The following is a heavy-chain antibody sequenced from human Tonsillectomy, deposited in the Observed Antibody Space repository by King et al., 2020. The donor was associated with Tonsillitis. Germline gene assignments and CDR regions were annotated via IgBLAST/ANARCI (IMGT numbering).Heavy chain of an antibody. CDR2: IYYSGST. J-gene: IGHJ4*02. CDR1: GGSISSYY. D-gene: IGHD7-27*01. CDR3: ARRSRLSTGDTYYFDY. V-gene: IGHV4-59*08. Sequence: QLQESGPGLVKPSETLSLTCTVSGGSISSYYWSWIRQPPGKGLEWIGYIYYSGSTNYNPSLKSRVTISVDTSKNQFSLKLSSVTAADTAVYYCARRSRLSTGDTYYFDYWGQGTLVTVSS.